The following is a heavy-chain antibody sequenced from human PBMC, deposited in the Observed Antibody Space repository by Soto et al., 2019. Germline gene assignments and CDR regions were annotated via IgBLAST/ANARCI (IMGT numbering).Heavy chain of an antibody. CDR2: ISYDGSNK. D-gene: IGHD1-1*01. J-gene: IGHJ6*02. CDR1: GFTLSSYA. Sequence: GGSLRLSCAASGFTLSSYAMHWVRQAPGKGLEWGAVISYDGSNKYYADSVKGRFTISRDNSKNTLYLQMNSLRAEDTAVYYGARWLQLTTHTHYGMDFWGQGTPVTVSS. V-gene: IGHV3-30*04. CDR3: ARWLQLTTHTHYGMDF.